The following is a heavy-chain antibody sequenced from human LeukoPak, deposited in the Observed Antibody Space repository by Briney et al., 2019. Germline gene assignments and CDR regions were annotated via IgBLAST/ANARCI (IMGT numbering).Heavy chain of an antibody. V-gene: IGHV3-33*01. Sequence: GGSLRLSCAASGFTFSSYGMPWVRQAPGKGLEWVAVIWYDGSNKYYADSVKGRFTVSRDNSKNTLYLQMNSLRAEDTAVYYCARVGKVGATSRGGRYYFDYWGQGTLVTVSS. CDR2: IWYDGSNK. D-gene: IGHD1-26*01. J-gene: IGHJ4*02. CDR3: ARVGKVGATSRGGRYYFDY. CDR1: GFTFSSYG.